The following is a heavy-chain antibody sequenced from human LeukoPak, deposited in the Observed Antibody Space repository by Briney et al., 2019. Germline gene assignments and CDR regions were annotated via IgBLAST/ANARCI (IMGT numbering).Heavy chain of an antibody. J-gene: IGHJ4*02. D-gene: IGHD3-3*01. V-gene: IGHV4-34*01. CDR2: INHSGST. Sequence: PSETLSLTCAVYGGSFSGYYWSWIRQPPGKGLEWIGEINHSGSTNYNPSLKSRVTISVDTSKNQFSLKLSSVTAADTAVYYCARGESGYYYWGQGTLVTVSS. CDR3: ARGESGYYY. CDR1: GGSFSGYY.